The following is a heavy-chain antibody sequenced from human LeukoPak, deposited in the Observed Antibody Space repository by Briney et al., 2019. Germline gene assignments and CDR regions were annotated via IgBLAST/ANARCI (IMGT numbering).Heavy chain of an antibody. J-gene: IGHJ4*02. V-gene: IGHV3-48*03. CDR2: ISSSGSTI. CDR3: AREYSSSWYPYLDY. D-gene: IGHD6-13*01. CDR1: GFTFSSYE. Sequence: PGGSLRLSCAASGFTFSSYEMNWVRQAPGKGLEWVSYISSSGSTIYYADSVKGRFTISRDNAKNSLYLQMNSLRAEDTAVYYCAREYSSSWYPYLDYWGQGTLVTVSS.